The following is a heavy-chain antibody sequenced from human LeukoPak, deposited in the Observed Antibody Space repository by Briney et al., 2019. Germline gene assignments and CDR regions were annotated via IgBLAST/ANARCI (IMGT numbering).Heavy chain of an antibody. J-gene: IGHJ1*01. CDR3: ARDAPHDYPEYFQH. D-gene: IGHD4-11*01. CDR2: IWYDGSNK. V-gene: IGHV3-33*01. Sequence: PGRSLRLSCAASGFTFSSYGMHWVRQAPGKGLEWVAVIWYDGSNKYYADSVKGRFTISRDNSKNTLYLQVNSLRAEDTAVYYCARDAPHDYPEYFQHWGQGTLVTVSS. CDR1: GFTFSSYG.